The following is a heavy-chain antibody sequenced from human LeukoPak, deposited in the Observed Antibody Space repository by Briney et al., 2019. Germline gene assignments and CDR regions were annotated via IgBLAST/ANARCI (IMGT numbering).Heavy chain of an antibody. V-gene: IGHV5-51*01. Sequence: GESLKISCKGSGYIFSTYWIAWVRQVPGKGLEWMGIIYPGDSDTRYSPSFQGQVTISAGKSVSTAYLHWSSLKASDTAIYYCARPNITSYYDSRGSDAFDVWGQGTMVTVSS. J-gene: IGHJ3*01. CDR3: ARPNITSYYDSRGSDAFDV. D-gene: IGHD3-22*01. CDR2: IYPGDSDT. CDR1: GYIFSTYW.